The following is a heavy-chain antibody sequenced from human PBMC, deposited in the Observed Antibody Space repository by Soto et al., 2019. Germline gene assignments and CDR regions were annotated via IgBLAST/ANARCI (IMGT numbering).Heavy chain of an antibody. V-gene: IGHV3-23*01. J-gene: IGHJ4*02. CDR2: ISGSGGST. Sequence: EVQLLESGGGLVQPGGSLRLSCAASGFTFSSYAMSWVRQAPGKGLEWVSAISGSGGSTYYADSVKGRFTISRDNSKNTLYLQTSTIRAEDTAVYYCAKPPRGIVASYYFDYWGQGTLVTVSS. CDR3: AKPPRGIVASYYFDY. D-gene: IGHD5-12*01. CDR1: GFTFSSYA.